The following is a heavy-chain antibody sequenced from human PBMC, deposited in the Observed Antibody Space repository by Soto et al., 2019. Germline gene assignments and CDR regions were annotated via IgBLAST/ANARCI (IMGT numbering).Heavy chain of an antibody. J-gene: IGHJ6*02. D-gene: IGHD3-9*01. V-gene: IGHV1-58*01. CDR3: AANSEGVLRYFDWLFWYGMDV. CDR2: IVVGSGNT. CDR1: GFTFTSSA. Sequence: ASVKVSCKASGFTFTSSAVQWVRQARGQRLEWIGWIVVGSGNTNYAQKFQERVTITRDMSTSTAYMELSSLRSEDTAVYYCAANSEGVLRYFDWLFWYGMDVWGQGTTVTVSS.